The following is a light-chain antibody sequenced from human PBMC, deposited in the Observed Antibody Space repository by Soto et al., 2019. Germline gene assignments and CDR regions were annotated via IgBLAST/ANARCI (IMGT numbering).Light chain of an antibody. J-gene: IGKJ1*01. V-gene: IGKV3-20*01. CDR2: GAS. CDR3: QQYGSSPRT. CDR1: QSVSSSY. Sequence: EIVLTQSPGTLSLSPGERATLSCRASQSVSSSYLAWYQQKPGQAPRHLIYGASRRATGIPDRFSGSGSGTEFTLTISRLEPEDFAVYYCQQYGSSPRTFGQGTKVYIK.